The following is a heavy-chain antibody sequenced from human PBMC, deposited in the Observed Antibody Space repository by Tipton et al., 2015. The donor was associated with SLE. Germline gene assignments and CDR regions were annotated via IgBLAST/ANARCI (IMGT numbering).Heavy chain of an antibody. V-gene: IGHV3-53*01. D-gene: IGHD5-18*01. J-gene: IGHJ4*02. CDR2: IYSGGST. Sequence: SLRLSCAASGFTFSSYGMHWVRQAPGKGLEWVSVIYSGGSTYYADSVKGRFTISRDNSKNTLYLQMNSLRAEDTAVYYCARERVDTAMDHWGQGTLVTVSS. CDR1: GFTFSSYG. CDR3: ARERVDTAMDH.